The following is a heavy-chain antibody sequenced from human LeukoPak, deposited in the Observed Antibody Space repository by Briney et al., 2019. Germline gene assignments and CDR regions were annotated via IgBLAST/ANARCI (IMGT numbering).Heavy chain of an antibody. D-gene: IGHD2-2*01. CDR1: GYTFTSYD. Sequence: ASVKVSCKASGYTFTSYDINWVRQATGQGLEWMGWMNPNSGNTGYAQKFQGRVTMTRNTSISTAYMELSSLRSEDTAVYYCARNRYCSSTSCCFWGMDVWGQGTTVTVSS. J-gene: IGHJ6*02. CDR2: MNPNSGNT. CDR3: ARNRYCSSTSCCFWGMDV. V-gene: IGHV1-8*01.